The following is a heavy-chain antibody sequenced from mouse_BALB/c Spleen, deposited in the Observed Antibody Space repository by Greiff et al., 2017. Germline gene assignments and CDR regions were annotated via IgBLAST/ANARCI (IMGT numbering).Heavy chain of an antibody. V-gene: IGHV1-66*01. CDR3: ARGDYDY. J-gene: IGHJ2*01. CDR1: GYSFTSYY. CDR2: IFPGSGNT. Sequence: QVQLKESGPELVKPGASVKISCKASGYSFTSYYIHWVKQRPGQGLEWIGWIFPGSGNTKYNEKFKGKATLTADTSSSTAYMQLSSLTSEDSAVYFCARGDYDYWGQGTTLTVSS.